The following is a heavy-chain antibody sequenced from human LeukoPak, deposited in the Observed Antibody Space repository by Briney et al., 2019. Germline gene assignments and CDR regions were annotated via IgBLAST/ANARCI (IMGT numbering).Heavy chain of an antibody. CDR3: ARENIVVVTAIRDAFDI. CDR2: ISSGSSTI. D-gene: IGHD2-21*02. CDR1: GFTFSSYI. J-gene: IGHJ3*02. Sequence: PGGSLRLSCAASGFTFSSYIMNWVRQAPGKGLEWVSYISSGSSTIYYADSVKGRFTISRDNAKNSLCLQMNSLRDEDTAVYYCARENIVVVTAIRDAFDIWGQGTMVTVSS. V-gene: IGHV3-48*02.